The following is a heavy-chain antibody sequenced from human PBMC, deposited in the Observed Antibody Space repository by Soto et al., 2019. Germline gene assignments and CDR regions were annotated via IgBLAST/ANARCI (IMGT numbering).Heavy chain of an antibody. CDR2: IDHSGYT. D-gene: IGHD3-3*01. V-gene: IGHV4-34*01. CDR1: GGSFSGYY. Sequence: SLTCSVYGGSFSGYYCNWIRQPPVKGLEWIGEIDHSGYTNYNPSLKSRVTISVDTSKNQFSLRLTSVTAADTAVYYCARVRDWFDPWGQGTLVTVS. CDR3: ARVRDWFDP. J-gene: IGHJ5*02.